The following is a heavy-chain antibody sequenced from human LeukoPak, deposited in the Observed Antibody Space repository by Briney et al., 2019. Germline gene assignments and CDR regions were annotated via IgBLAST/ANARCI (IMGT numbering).Heavy chain of an antibody. V-gene: IGHV4-4*07. CDR3: ARQPPQYYGMDV. Sequence: PSETLSLTCTVSAGSFSNYYWSWIRQPAGQGLEWIGRIYTSGSTNYNPSVKSRVTMSVDTSNNQFSLKLTSVAAADTAVYYCARQPPQYYGMDVWGQGTTVTVSS. D-gene: IGHD1-14*01. CDR1: AGSFSNYY. CDR2: IYTSGST. J-gene: IGHJ6*02.